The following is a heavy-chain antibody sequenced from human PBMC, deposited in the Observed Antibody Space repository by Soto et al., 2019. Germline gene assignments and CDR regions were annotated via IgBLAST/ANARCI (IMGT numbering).Heavy chain of an antibody. CDR2: IYYSGST. V-gene: IGHV4-31*03. CDR1: GGSISSGGYY. D-gene: IGHD3-10*01. Sequence: PSETLSLTCTVPGGSISSGGYYWSWIRQHPGKGLEWIGYIYYSGSTYYNPSLKSRVTISVDTSKNQFSLKLSSVTAADTAVYYCASHLTTTPTGGSGSYSQHPFYYYYYYMDVWGKGTTVTVSS. J-gene: IGHJ6*03. CDR3: ASHLTTTPTGGSGSYSQHPFYYYYYYMDV.